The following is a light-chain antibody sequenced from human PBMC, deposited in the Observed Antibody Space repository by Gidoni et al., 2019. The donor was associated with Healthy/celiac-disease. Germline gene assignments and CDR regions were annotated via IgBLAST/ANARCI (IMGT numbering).Light chain of an antibody. Sequence: EIVSTQSTGTLPLSPGERATLSCRASQSVSSSYLAWYQQTPGQAPRLLIDGASSRATGIPDRFSGSGSGTDFTLTISRLEPEDFAVYYCQQYGSSPMCSFGQGTKLEIK. CDR2: GAS. V-gene: IGKV3-20*01. J-gene: IGKJ2*04. CDR3: QQYGSSPMCS. CDR1: QSVSSSY.